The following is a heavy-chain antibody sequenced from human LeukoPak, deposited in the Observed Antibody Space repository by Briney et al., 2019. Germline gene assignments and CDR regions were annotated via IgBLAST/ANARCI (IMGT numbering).Heavy chain of an antibody. J-gene: IGHJ4*02. CDR1: GFTFSSYT. Sequence: GGSLRLSCAASGFTFSSYTMNWVRKAPGKGLDWVAAISSSSSYIYYADSVKGRFTISRDNAKNSLYFRLNSLRAEDTPVYYCARDPYSTSWYDYWGQGTLATVPA. CDR3: ARDPYSTSWYDY. D-gene: IGHD6-13*01. CDR2: ISSSSSYI. V-gene: IGHV3-21*01.